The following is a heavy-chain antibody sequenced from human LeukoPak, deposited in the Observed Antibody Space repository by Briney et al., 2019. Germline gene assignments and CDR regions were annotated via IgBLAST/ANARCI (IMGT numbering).Heavy chain of an antibody. J-gene: IGHJ4*02. Sequence: SETLSLTCAVYGGSFSGYYWSWIRQPPGKGLEWIGQINHSGSTNYNPSLKSRVTISVDTSKNQFSLKLSSVTAADTAVYYCARGRRDGYNDYWGQRTLVTVSS. V-gene: IGHV4-34*01. CDR2: INHSGST. CDR3: ARGRRDGYNDY. D-gene: IGHD5-24*01. CDR1: GGSFSGYY.